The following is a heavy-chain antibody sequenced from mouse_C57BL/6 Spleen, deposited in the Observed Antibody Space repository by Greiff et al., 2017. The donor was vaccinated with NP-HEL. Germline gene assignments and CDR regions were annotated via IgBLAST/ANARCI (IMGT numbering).Heavy chain of an antibody. V-gene: IGHV2-2*01. CDR2: IWSGGST. J-gene: IGHJ1*03. Sequence: QVQPQQSGPGLVQPSQSLSITCTVSGFSLTSYGVHWVRQSPGKGLEWLGVIWSGGSTDYNAALISRLSISKDNSKSQVFFKMNSLQADDTAIYYYARNGMTWYFDVWGTGTTVTVSS. D-gene: IGHD1-1*01. CDR1: GFSLTSYG. CDR3: ARNGMTWYFDV.